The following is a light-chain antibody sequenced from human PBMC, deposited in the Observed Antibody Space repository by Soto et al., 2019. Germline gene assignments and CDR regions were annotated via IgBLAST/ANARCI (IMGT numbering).Light chain of an antibody. V-gene: IGKV3D-15*01. Sequence: EIVMTQSPATLSVSPEERATLSCRASQSVSSNLARYQQKPGQAPRLLIYGVSTRATGIPARFSGSGSGTEFTLTISSLQSEDFAVYYCQQYNNWPAITFGQGTRLEIK. CDR2: GVS. CDR1: QSVSSN. CDR3: QQYNNWPAIT. J-gene: IGKJ5*01.